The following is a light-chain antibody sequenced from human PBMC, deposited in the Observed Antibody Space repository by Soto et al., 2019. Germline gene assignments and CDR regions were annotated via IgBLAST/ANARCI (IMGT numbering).Light chain of an antibody. CDR2: GAS. J-gene: IGKJ2*01. V-gene: IGKV3-15*01. CDR3: QQYNNWPLGYT. Sequence: EIVMTRSPATLSVSPGERATLSCRASQSVSSNLAWYQQKPGQAPRLLIYGASTRATGIPARFSGSGSGTEFTLTISSLQSEDFAVYYCQQYNNWPLGYTFGQGTKLEIK. CDR1: QSVSSN.